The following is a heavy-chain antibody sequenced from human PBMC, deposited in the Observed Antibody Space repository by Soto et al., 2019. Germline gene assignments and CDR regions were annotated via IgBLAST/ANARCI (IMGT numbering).Heavy chain of an antibody. J-gene: IGHJ6*02. CDR2: IYYSGST. Sequence: QVQLQETGQGLVKPSETLSLTCTVSGGSISSYYWSWIRQPPGKGLKWIGYIYYSGSTNYNPSLKTRVTLSVDTSKNQFSLKLISVTAADTAVYYCARGPPSGYYHHYYSYGMDVWGQGTTVTVSS. CDR1: GGSISSYY. V-gene: IGHV4-59*01. CDR3: ARGPPSGYYHHYYSYGMDV. D-gene: IGHD3-3*01.